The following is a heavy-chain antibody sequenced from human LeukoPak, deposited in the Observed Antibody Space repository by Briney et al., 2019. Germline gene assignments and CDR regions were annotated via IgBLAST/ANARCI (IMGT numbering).Heavy chain of an antibody. D-gene: IGHD3-10*01. CDR3: ARGALLWFGNYYYYYMDV. CDR2: INHSGST. J-gene: IGHJ6*03. CDR1: GGSFSGYY. Sequence: SETLSLTCAVYGGSFSGYYWSWIRQPPGKGLEWIGEINHSGSTNYNPSLKSRVTISVDTSKNQFSLKLSSVTAADTAVYYCARGALLWFGNYYYYYMDVWGKGTTVTISS. V-gene: IGHV4-34*01.